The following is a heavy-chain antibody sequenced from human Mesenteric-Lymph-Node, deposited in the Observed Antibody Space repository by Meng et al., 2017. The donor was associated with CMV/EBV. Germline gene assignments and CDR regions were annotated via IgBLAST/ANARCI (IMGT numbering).Heavy chain of an antibody. CDR3: ARDAQRYSNYPNWFDP. CDR1: GYTFNSYG. CDR2: ISAYNGNT. Sequence: ASVKVSCKASGYTFNSYGITWVRQAPGQGLEWVGWISAYNGNTNYAQKLQGRVTMTTDTSTSTAYMELRSLRSDDTAVYYCARDAQRYSNYPNWFDPWGQGTLVTVSS. J-gene: IGHJ5*02. V-gene: IGHV1-18*01. D-gene: IGHD4-11*01.